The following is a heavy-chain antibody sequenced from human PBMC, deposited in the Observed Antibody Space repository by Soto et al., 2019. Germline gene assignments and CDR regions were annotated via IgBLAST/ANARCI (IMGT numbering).Heavy chain of an antibody. V-gene: IGHV6-1*01. J-gene: IGHJ4*02. Sequence: PSQTLSLTCAISGDSVSSNSAAWNWIRQSPSRGLEWLGRTYYRSKWYNDYAVSVKSRITINPDTSKNQFSLQLNFVTPEDTAVYYCARSEQDIVVVPAAIPYYFDYWGQGTLVTVSS. CDR2: TYYRSKWYN. D-gene: IGHD2-2*02. CDR3: ARSEQDIVVVPAAIPYYFDY. CDR1: GDSVSSNSAA.